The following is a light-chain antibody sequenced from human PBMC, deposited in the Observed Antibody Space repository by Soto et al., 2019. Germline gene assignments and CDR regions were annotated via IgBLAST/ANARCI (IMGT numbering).Light chain of an antibody. V-gene: IGLV2-14*03. J-gene: IGLJ3*02. CDR1: NHDIGGYDY. CDR2: DVS. Sequence: QSALTQPASVSGSPGQSITISCTGTNHDIGGYDYVSWYRHHPGKAPELLIYDVSNRPSGVSIRFSGSKSASTASLTISHLQAEDEADYYCGVYTSSDMLFGGGTKLTVL. CDR3: GVYTSSDML.